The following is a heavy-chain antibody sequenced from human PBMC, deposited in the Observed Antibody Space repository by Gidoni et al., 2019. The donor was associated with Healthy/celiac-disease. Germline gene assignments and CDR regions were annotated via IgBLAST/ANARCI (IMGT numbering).Heavy chain of an antibody. CDR1: GGSISSSSYY. V-gene: IGHV4-39*01. J-gene: IGHJ4*02. Sequence: QLQLQESGPGLVKPSETLSLTCTVPGGSISSSSYYWGWIRQPPGKGLEWIGSIYSSGSTYYNPSLKSRVTISVDTSKNQFSLKLSSVTAADTAVYYCARLSSSWYWGQGTLVTVSS. CDR2: IYSSGST. CDR3: ARLSSSWY. D-gene: IGHD6-13*01.